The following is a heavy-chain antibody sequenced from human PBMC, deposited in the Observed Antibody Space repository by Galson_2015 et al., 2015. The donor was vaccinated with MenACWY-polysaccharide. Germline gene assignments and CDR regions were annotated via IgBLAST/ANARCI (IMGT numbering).Heavy chain of an antibody. CDR2: IGGSGSNT. V-gene: IGHV3-23*01. Sequence: SPRLSCAASGFTFSNYAMSWVRQAPGKGLEWVSTIGGSGSNTHYADSAKGRFTISRDNSKNTLSLQMNSLRAEDTAVYYCARVRYSTGKYQFDYWGQRTLCAASS. J-gene: IGHJ4*02. CDR3: ARVRYSTGKYQFDY. CDR1: GFTFSNYA. D-gene: IGHD2-2*01.